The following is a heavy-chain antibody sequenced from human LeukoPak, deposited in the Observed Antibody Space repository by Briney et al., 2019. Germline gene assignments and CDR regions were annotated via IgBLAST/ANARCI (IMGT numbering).Heavy chain of an antibody. J-gene: IGHJ4*02. Sequence: GGSLRLSCAASGLTFSSYWMSWVRQAPGKGLEWVANIKQDGSQKYYVDSVKGRFTISRDNAKNSRYLQMNSLSAEDTAVYYCAGAALDYWGQGTLGTVSS. CDR2: IKQDGSQK. V-gene: IGHV3-7*03. CDR1: GLTFSSYW. CDR3: AGAALDY.